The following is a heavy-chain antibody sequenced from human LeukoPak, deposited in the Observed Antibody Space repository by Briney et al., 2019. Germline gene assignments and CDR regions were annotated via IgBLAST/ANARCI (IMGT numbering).Heavy chain of an antibody. D-gene: IGHD3-9*01. Sequence: GEPLKISCKGSGSSFTNYWIGWVRQMPGKGLEWMGIFYPGNSNTRYSPSFQGQATISADMSISTAYLQWSSLKASDTAMYYCARCYNILTGYYPLSNWGQGTLVTVSS. CDR1: GSSFTNYW. V-gene: IGHV5-51*01. CDR2: FYPGNSNT. J-gene: IGHJ4*02. CDR3: ARCYNILTGYYPLSN.